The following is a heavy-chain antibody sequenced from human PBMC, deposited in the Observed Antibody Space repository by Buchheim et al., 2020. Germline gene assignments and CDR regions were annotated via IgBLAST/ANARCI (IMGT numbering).Heavy chain of an antibody. V-gene: IGHV3-74*01. CDR3: AREVVRGVNLVLDYYYYYGMDV. CDR2: INSDGSST. CDR1: GFTFSSYW. Sequence: EVQLVESGGGLVQPGGSLRLSCAASGFTFSSYWMHWVRQAPGKGLVWVSRINSDGSSTSYADSVKGRFTISRDNAKNTLYLQMNSLRAEDTAVYYCAREVVRGVNLVLDYYYYYGMDVWGQGTT. J-gene: IGHJ6*02. D-gene: IGHD3-10*01.